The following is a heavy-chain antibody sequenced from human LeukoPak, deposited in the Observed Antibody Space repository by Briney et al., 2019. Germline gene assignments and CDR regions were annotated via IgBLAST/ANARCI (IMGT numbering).Heavy chain of an antibody. CDR3: ARARGVVMRFDY. J-gene: IGHJ4*02. V-gene: IGHV3-74*01. CDR2: INSDGSST. D-gene: IGHD3-22*01. Sequence: PGGSLRLSCAASGITVSNNYVSWVRQAPGKGLVWVSRINSDGSSTSYADSVKGRFTISRDNAKNTLYLQMTSLRAEDTAVYYCARARGVVMRFDYWGQGTLVTVSS. CDR1: GITVSNNY.